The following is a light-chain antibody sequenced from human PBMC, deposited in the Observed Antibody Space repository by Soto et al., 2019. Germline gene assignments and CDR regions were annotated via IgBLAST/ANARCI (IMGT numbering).Light chain of an antibody. V-gene: IGKV1-5*03. CDR3: QQYNSYSPT. Sequence: IQITPSSFTLSAPLGDRVPHTCRASQSISTWLAWYQQEPGKAPKLLIHKASSLQSGVPSRFSGSGSGTDFTLTISSLHPDDFATYYCQQYNSYSPTFGQGTKVDIK. J-gene: IGKJ1*01. CDR1: QSISTW. CDR2: KAS.